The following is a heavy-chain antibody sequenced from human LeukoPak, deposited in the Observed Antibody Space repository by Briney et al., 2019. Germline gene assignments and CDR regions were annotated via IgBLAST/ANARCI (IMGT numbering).Heavy chain of an antibody. CDR3: ARGARFQSHYIVVVVAADNWFDP. J-gene: IGHJ5*02. V-gene: IGHV3-7*01. Sequence: GGSLRLSCAVSGFIFSDFSMSWVRQAPGKGLEWVAKMNEYGSEIFYVDSVKGRFTISRDNSKNSLYLQMDNLRAEDTAVYYCARGARFQSHYIVVVVAADNWFDPWGQGTLVTVSS. CDR1: GFIFSDFS. CDR2: MNEYGSEI. D-gene: IGHD2-15*01.